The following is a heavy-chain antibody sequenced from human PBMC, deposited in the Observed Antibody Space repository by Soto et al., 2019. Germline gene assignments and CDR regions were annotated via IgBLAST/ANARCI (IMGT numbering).Heavy chain of an antibody. J-gene: IGHJ3*02. V-gene: IGHV1-2*04. CDR1: GYTFTGYY. CDR3: ARGGVDTAMAPSDAFDI. CDR2: INPNSGGT. D-gene: IGHD5-18*01. Sequence: ASVKVSCKASGYTFTGYYMHWVRQAPGQGLEWMGWINPNSGGTNYAQKFQGWVTMTRDTSISTAYMELSGLRSDDTAVYYCARGGVDTAMAPSDAFDIWGQGTMVTVSS.